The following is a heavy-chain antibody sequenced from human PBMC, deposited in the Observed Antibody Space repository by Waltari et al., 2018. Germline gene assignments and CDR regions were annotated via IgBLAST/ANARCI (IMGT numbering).Heavy chain of an antibody. D-gene: IGHD3-10*01. V-gene: IGHV1-69*15. Sequence: QVQLVQSGAEVKKPGSSVKVSCKASGGTFSSYAFSWVRQAPGKGLEWMGRIIPIFGTANYAQKFQGRVTITADESTSTAYMELSSLRSEDTAVYYCAREGSYYGSGSYYYFDYWGQGTLVTVSS. J-gene: IGHJ4*02. CDR1: GGTFSSYA. CDR2: IIPIFGTA. CDR3: AREGSYYGSGSYYYFDY.